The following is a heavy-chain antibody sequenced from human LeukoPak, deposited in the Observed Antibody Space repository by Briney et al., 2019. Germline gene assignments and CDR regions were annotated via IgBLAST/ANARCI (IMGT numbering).Heavy chain of an antibody. D-gene: IGHD3-3*01. CDR2: ISSSSSYI. V-gene: IGHV3-21*01. J-gene: IGHJ5*02. CDR3: ARGSRDTIFLNWFDP. CDR1: GFTFSSYS. Sequence: GGSLRLSCAASGFTFSSYSMNWVRQAPGKGLEWVSSISSSSSYIYYADSVKGRFTISRDNAKNSLYLQMNSLRDEDTAVYYCARGSRDTIFLNWFDPWGQGTLVTVSS.